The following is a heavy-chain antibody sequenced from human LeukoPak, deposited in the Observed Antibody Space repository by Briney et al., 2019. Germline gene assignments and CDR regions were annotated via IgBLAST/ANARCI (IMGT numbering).Heavy chain of an antibody. CDR3: AKLSITMVRGVIGPFDY. Sequence: PGRSLRLSCAASGFTFSSYAMHWVRQAPGKGLEWVAVISYDGSNKYYADSVKGRFTISRDNSKNTLYLQMNSLRAEDTAVYYCAKLSITMVRGVIGPFDYWGQGTPVTVSS. J-gene: IGHJ4*02. CDR1: GFTFSSYA. CDR2: ISYDGSNK. V-gene: IGHV3-30*04. D-gene: IGHD3-10*01.